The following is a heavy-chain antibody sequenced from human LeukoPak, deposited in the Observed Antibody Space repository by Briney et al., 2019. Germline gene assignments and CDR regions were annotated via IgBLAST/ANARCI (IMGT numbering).Heavy chain of an antibody. CDR1: GDSISSYY. V-gene: IGHV4-59*01. CDR2: IYYSGST. J-gene: IGHJ3*02. CDR3: ARGEFLEWLPAFDI. Sequence: SETLSLTCTVSGDSISSYYWSWIRQPPGKGLEWIAYIYYSGSTNYNPSLKSRVTISVDTSKNQFSLKLSSVTAADTAVYYCARGEFLEWLPAFDIWGQGTMVTVSS. D-gene: IGHD3-3*01.